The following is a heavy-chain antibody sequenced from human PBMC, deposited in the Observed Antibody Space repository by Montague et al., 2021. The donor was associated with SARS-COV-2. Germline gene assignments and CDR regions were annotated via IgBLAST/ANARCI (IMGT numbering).Heavy chain of an antibody. CDR3: ARGRVRFLY. CDR1: GGSFSGYY. D-gene: IGHD4-17*01. V-gene: IGHV4-34*01. Sequence: SETLSLTCAVYGGSFSGYYWSWIRQPPGKGLEWIGEINHSGSTNYNPSLKSRVTMSVDTSKNQFSLKLSSVTAADTAVYYCARGRVRFLYWGQGTLVTVSS. J-gene: IGHJ4*02. CDR2: INHSGST.